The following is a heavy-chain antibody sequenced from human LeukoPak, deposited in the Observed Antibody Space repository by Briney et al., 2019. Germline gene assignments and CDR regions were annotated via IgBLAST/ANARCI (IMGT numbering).Heavy chain of an antibody. CDR3: ARSDYFAKFGEHYDY. D-gene: IGHD3-10*01. V-gene: IGHV3-48*03. Sequence: GGSLRLSCAASRFTFSSYTMHWVRQAPGKGLEWVSYISSSGSTIYYAGSVKGRFTISRDNAKKSLYLQMNSLRAEDTAVYYCARSDYFAKFGEHYDYWGQGTLVTVSS. CDR1: RFTFSSYT. CDR2: ISSSGSTI. J-gene: IGHJ4*02.